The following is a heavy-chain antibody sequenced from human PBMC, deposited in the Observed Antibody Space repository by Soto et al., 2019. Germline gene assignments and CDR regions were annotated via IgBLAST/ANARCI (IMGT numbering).Heavy chain of an antibody. CDR3: TTVRRCFEIWVDA. D-gene: IGHD3-10*01. CDR2: INPNGGST. J-gene: IGHJ5*02. Sequence: AVSVARTASGYTFTSYPIHGVRTAPVQGLEWMGIINPNGGSTSYAQKLQGRVTMTRDTSASTVYMELNSLKTEDTAVYYCTTVRRCFEIWVDAWGQGTLVTVS. V-gene: IGHV1-46*04. CDR1: GYTFTSYP.